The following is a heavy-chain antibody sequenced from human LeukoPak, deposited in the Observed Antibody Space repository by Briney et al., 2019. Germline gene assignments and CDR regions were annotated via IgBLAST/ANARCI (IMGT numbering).Heavy chain of an antibody. D-gene: IGHD5-12*01. V-gene: IGHV3-9*01. Sequence: PGRSLRLSCTASGFTFDDSAMHWVRQAPGKGLEWASGISWNSGNIVYADSVKGRFTISRDNAKSSLYLQMNSLRAEDTALYYCAKCGGYVLFDVFDIWGQGTLVFVSS. CDR1: GFTFDDSA. J-gene: IGHJ3*02. CDR2: ISWNSGNI. CDR3: AKCGGYVLFDVFDI.